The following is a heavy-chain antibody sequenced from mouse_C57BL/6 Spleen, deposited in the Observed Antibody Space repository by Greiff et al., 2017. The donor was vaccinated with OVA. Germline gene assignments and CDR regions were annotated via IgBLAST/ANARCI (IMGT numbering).Heavy chain of an antibody. CDR1: GYSITSGYY. Sequence: EVKLKESGPGLVKPSQSLSLTCSVTGYSITSGYYWNWIRQFPGNKLEWMGYISYDGSNNYNPSLKNPISITRDTSKNQFFLKLNSVTTEDTATYYWARGVYYHGGYFDVWGTGTTVTVSS. CDR3: ARGVYYHGGYFDV. V-gene: IGHV3-6*01. D-gene: IGHD1-1*01. J-gene: IGHJ1*03. CDR2: ISYDGSN.